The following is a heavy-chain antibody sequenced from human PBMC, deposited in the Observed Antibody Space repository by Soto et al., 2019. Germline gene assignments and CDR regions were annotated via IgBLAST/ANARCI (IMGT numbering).Heavy chain of an antibody. Sequence: QVQLVESGGGVVQPGRSLRLSCAASGFTFSSYGMHWVRQAPGKGLEWVAVIWYDGSNKYYADSVKGRFTISRDNSKNTLYLKMNSLRAEDTAVYYCARGPHYYDSSGYPDFDYWGQGTLVTVSS. CDR1: GFTFSSYG. D-gene: IGHD3-22*01. J-gene: IGHJ4*02. V-gene: IGHV3-33*01. CDR3: ARGPHYYDSSGYPDFDY. CDR2: IWYDGSNK.